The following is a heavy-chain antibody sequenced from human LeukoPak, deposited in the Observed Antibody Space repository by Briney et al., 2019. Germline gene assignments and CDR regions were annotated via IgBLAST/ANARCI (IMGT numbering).Heavy chain of an antibody. CDR1: GGSISSYY. D-gene: IGHD3-22*01. V-gene: IGHV4-4*09. CDR2: IYTSWST. Sequence: SETLSLTCTVSGGSISSYYWSWIRQPPGKGLEWIGYIYTSWSTNYNPSLKSRVTISVDTSKNHFSLKLSSVTAADTAVYYCARRADYYDSSGYYDPFDYWGQGTLVTVSS. J-gene: IGHJ4*02. CDR3: ARRADYYDSSGYYDPFDY.